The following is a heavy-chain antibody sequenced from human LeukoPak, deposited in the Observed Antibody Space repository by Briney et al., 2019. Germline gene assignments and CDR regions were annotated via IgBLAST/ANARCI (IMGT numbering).Heavy chain of an antibody. CDR2: IRRIPSGGTT. CDR1: GFTFTDYA. Sequence: GGSLRLPCVTSGFTFTDYAISWFRQAPGKGLEWVGFIRRIPSGGTTDYAASVKGRFTISRDNSKSIAYLQMNSLESEDTAVYYCARDATGRYDFWSGYYYYYYYMDVWGKGTSVTVSS. J-gene: IGHJ6*03. D-gene: IGHD3-3*01. CDR3: ARDATGRYDFWSGYYYYYYYMDV. V-gene: IGHV3-49*03.